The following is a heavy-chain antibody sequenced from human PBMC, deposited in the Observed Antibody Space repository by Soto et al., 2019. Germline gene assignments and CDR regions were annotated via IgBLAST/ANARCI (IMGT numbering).Heavy chain of an antibody. CDR3: ARNRETVPKWGMAV. D-gene: IGHD2-2*01. V-gene: IGHV1-46*01. CDR1: GYTFTSYY. Sequence: QVQLVQSGAEVKKPGASVKVSCKASGYTFTSYYMHWVRQAPGQGLEWLGIINPSGGSTSYAQKCQGRVTMTSDTSTSTVYIELSSLRSEDTAVYYCARNRETVPKWGMAVWGHGTTVTVSS. CDR2: INPSGGST. J-gene: IGHJ6*02.